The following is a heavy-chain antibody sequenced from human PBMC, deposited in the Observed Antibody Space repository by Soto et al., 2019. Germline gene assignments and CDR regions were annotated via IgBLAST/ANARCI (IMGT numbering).Heavy chain of an antibody. J-gene: IGHJ6*02. Sequence: PGGSLRLSCAASGFTFSSYWMHWVRQAPGKGLVWVSRINSDGSSTSYSDSVKGRFTISRDNAKNTLYLQMNSLRAEDTAVYYCARDREGWYSRYLGDCYYGMDVWGQGTTVTVSS. CDR1: GFTFSSYW. V-gene: IGHV3-74*01. D-gene: IGHD6-13*01. CDR2: INSDGSST. CDR3: ARDREGWYSRYLGDCYYGMDV.